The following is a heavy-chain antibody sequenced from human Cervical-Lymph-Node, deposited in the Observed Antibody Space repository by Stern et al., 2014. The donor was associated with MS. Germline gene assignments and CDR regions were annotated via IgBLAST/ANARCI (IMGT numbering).Heavy chain of an antibody. V-gene: IGHV1-2*02. J-gene: IGHJ4*02. CDR2: IIPNNGDT. CDR3: AKDGYNY. D-gene: IGHD5-24*01. Sequence: QLVESGAEVKKPGASVKVSCKASGYTFTGYYIHWVRQAPGQGLEWMGWIIPNNGDTNYAQNFQGRVTMTRDTSISTAYMELSRLRSDDTAVYYCAKDGYNYWGQGTLVTVSS. CDR1: GYTFTGYY.